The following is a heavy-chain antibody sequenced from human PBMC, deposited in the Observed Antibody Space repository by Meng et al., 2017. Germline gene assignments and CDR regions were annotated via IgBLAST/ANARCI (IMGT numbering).Heavy chain of an antibody. CDR3: ARVTGITGTY. V-gene: IGHV2-5*02. CDR2: IYWDDDK. D-gene: IGHD1-20*01. Sequence: QITLQESVPTLVKPTQTLTLTCTFSGFSLSTSGVGVGWIRQPPGKALEWLVLIYWDDDKRYSPSLKSRLTITKDTSKNQVVLTMTNMDPVDTATYYCARVTGITGTYWGQGTLVTVSS. J-gene: IGHJ4*02. CDR1: GFSLSTSGVG.